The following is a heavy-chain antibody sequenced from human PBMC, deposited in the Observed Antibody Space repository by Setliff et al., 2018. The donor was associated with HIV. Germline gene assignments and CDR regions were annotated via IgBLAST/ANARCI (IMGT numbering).Heavy chain of an antibody. CDR1: GGSLSSGSYY. D-gene: IGHD3-10*01. CDR2: IYTSGST. Sequence: LSLTCTVSGGSLSSGSYYWSWIRQPAGKGLEWIGHIYTSGSTNYNPSLKSRVTISVDTSKNQFSLKLSSVTAADTAVYYCARERSALLWKNWFDPWGQGTLVTVSS. V-gene: IGHV4-61*09. CDR3: ARERSALLWKNWFDP. J-gene: IGHJ5*02.